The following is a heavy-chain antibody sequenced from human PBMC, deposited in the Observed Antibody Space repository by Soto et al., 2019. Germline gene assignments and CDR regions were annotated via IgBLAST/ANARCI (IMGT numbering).Heavy chain of an antibody. CDR1: GFTFSNAW. J-gene: IGHJ3*02. V-gene: IGHV3-15*01. Sequence: EVQLVESGGGLVKPGGSLRLSCAASGFTFSNAWMSRVRQAPGKGLEWVGRIKSKTDGGTTDYAAPVKGRFTISRDDSKNTLYRQMNSLKTEDTAVYYCTTVDWFGTDAFDIWGQGTMVTVSS. D-gene: IGHD3-10*01. CDR3: TTVDWFGTDAFDI. CDR2: IKSKTDGGTT.